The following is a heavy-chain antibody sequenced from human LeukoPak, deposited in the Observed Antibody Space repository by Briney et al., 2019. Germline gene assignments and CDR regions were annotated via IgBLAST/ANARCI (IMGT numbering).Heavy chain of an antibody. D-gene: IGHD1-26*01. CDR1: GGTFSSYA. CDR2: IIPIFGTA. J-gene: IGHJ4*02. V-gene: IGHV1-69*05. Sequence: GASVKVSCKASGGTFSSYAISWVRQAPGQGLEWMGRIIPIFGTANYAQKFQGRVTITTDESTSTAYMELSSLSSEDTAVYYCARDLYSGSYYDWGQGTLVTVSS. CDR3: ARDLYSGSYYD.